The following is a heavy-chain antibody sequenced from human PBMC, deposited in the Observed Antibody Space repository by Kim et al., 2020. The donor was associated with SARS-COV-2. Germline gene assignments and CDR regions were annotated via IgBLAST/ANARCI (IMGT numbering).Heavy chain of an antibody. CDR3: ARDRRGGGSPHLDY. Sequence: SETLSLTCTVSGGSISSGGYYWSWIRQHPGKGLEWIWYIYYSGSTYYNPSLKSRVTISVDTSKNQFSLKLSSVTAADTAVYYCARDRRGGGSPHLDYWGQGTLVTVSS. D-gene: IGHD3-10*01. J-gene: IGHJ4*02. CDR1: GGSISSGGYY. CDR2: IYYSGST. V-gene: IGHV4-31*03.